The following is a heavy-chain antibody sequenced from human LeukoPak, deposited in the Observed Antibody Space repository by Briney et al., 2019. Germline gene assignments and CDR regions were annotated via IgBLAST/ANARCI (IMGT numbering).Heavy chain of an antibody. V-gene: IGHV1-2*02. CDR3: ARDPVLRYFDWLFPF. D-gene: IGHD3-9*01. Sequence: ASVKVSCKASGYTFTGYYMHWVRQAPGQGLEWMGWINPNSGGTNYAQKFQGRVTMTRDTSISTAYMELSRLRSDDTAVYYCARDPVLRYFDWLFPFWGQGTLVTVSS. CDR1: GYTFTGYY. J-gene: IGHJ4*02. CDR2: INPNSGGT.